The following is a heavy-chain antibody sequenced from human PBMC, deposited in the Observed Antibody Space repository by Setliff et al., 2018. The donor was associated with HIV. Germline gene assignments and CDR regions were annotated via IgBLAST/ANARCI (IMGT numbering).Heavy chain of an antibody. J-gene: IGHJ6*03. Sequence: SETLSLTCAVSGGSISSGGYSWNWIRQPPGKGLEWIGYIYHSGSTFYNPSLKSRVTISVDRSKNQFSLKLTSVTAADTALYYCARDRSSGRGYYYYYYMDVWGKGTTVTVS. CDR3: ARDRSSGRGYYYYYYMDV. CDR1: GGSISSGGYS. CDR2: IYHSGST. D-gene: IGHD6-19*01. V-gene: IGHV4-30-2*01.